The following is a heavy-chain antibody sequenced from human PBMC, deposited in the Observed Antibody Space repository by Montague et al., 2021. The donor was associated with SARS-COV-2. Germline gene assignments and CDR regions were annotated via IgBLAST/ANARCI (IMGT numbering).Heavy chain of an antibody. V-gene: IGHV4-4*07. CDR1: GASVRAYY. Sequence: SETLSLTCTVSGASVRAYYWSWIRQSAGKKLEWMGRLYTSGSTYYNPSFKSRVTMSLDTSKNLFSLNLSSMTAADMAVYYCARDGADYSFAYYREMDVWGQGIAVTVSS. CDR3: ARDGADYSFAYYREMDV. J-gene: IGHJ6*02. CDR2: LYTSGST. D-gene: IGHD5-12*01.